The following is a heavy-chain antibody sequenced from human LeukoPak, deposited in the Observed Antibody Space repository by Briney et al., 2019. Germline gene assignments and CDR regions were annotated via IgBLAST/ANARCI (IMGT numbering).Heavy chain of an antibody. CDR3: AREPHSMKYYYGSGSLAGILDV. D-gene: IGHD3-10*01. Sequence: ASVKVSCKASGYTFTSYYMHWVRQAPGQGLEWMGIINPSGGSTSYAQKFQGRVTMTRDTSISTAYMELSRLRSDDTAVYYCAREPHSMKYYYGSGSLAGILDVWGKGTTVTVSS. CDR1: GYTFTSYY. V-gene: IGHV1-46*01. J-gene: IGHJ6*04. CDR2: INPSGGST.